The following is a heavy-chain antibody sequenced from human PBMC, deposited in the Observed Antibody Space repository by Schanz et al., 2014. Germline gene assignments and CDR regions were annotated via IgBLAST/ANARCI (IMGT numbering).Heavy chain of an antibody. J-gene: IGHJ4*02. V-gene: IGHV1-18*04. CDR1: GYTFSSYG. CDR2: ISTYNGHT. D-gene: IGHD3-10*01. Sequence: QVHLVQSGAEVRKPGASVKVSCKASGYTFSSYGLSWVRQAPGQGLEWMGWISTYNGHTRYGQKFQDRLSLTTDTDTATAHVELRSLRTDDTAVYYCARAPTRMNMFRGVTYFFDYWGQGTLVTVSS. CDR3: ARAPTRMNMFRGVTYFFDY.